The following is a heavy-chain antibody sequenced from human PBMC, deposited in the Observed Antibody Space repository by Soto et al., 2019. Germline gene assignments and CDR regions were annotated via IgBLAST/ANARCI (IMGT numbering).Heavy chain of an antibody. CDR2: ISCDGGSK. V-gene: IGHV3-23*01. Sequence: WGRQTTDKRLEWVSAISCDGGSKYYADSVKGRFTISRDNSKNTLYLQMNSLRAEFTAVYCRPTGRPFAVVMDWGQATLVTVAS. CDR3: PTGRPFAVVMD. D-gene: IGHD3-3*01. J-gene: IGHJ4*02.